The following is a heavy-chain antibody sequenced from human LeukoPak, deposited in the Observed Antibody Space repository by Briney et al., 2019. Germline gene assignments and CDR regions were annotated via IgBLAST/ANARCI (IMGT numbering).Heavy chain of an antibody. J-gene: IGHJ4*02. CDR2: IRSSGGVT. D-gene: IGHD2-8*02. CDR3: AKVTSAVSASGTEDY. CDR1: GFTFSNYA. Sequence: GGSLRLSCAASGFTFSNYAMSWVRQAPGKGLEWVSTIRSSGGVTNYADAVRGRFTISRDNSKNTLSLQMNSLRAEDTAIYYCAKVTSAVSASGTEDYWGQGTLVSVS. V-gene: IGHV3-23*01.